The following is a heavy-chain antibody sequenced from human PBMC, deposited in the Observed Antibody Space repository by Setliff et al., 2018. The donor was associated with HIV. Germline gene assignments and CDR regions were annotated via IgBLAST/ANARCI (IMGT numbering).Heavy chain of an antibody. CDR3: ARGLGSEFDY. CDR1: GISFSRDW. CDR2: ISNDGTTT. D-gene: IGHD2-15*01. V-gene: IGHV3-74*01. Sequence: GGSLRLSCVASGISFSRDWMHWVRQAPGKGLVWVSRISNDGTTTTYADAVKGRFTISRDNAKNSLFLQMNSLTAEDTAVYYCARGLGSEFDYWGQGTLVTVSS. J-gene: IGHJ4*02.